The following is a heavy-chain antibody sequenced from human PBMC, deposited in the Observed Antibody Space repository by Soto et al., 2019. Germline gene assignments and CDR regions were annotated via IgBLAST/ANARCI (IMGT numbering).Heavy chain of an antibody. J-gene: IGHJ4*02. CDR2: IYYSGST. CDR3: TTDKDSDYVWGSYRYFRYFDY. V-gene: IGHV4-59*01. D-gene: IGHD3-16*02. CDR1: GGSISSYY. Sequence: LSLTCTVSGGSISSYYWSWIRQPPGKGLEWIGYIYYSGSTNYNPSLKSRVTISVDTSKNQFSLKLSSVTAADTAVYYCTTDKDSDYVWGSYRYFRYFDYWGQGTLVTVSS.